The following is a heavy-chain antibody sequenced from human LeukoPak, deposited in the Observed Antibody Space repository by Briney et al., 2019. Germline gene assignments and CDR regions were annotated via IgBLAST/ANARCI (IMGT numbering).Heavy chain of an antibody. Sequence: GGSLRLSCAASGFTFSSCWMHWVRQAPGKGLVWVSRINSDGSSTSYADSVKGRFTISRDNAKNTLYLQMNSLRAEDTAVYYCARSEMATILGFDYWGQGTLVTVSS. CDR2: INSDGSST. D-gene: IGHD5-24*01. V-gene: IGHV3-74*01. J-gene: IGHJ4*02. CDR1: GFTFSSCW. CDR3: ARSEMATILGFDY.